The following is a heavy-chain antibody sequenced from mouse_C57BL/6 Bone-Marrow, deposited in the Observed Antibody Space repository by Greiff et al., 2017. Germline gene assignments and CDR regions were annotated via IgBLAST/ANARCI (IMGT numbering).Heavy chain of an antibody. Sequence: QVQLQQSGAELVKPGASVKLSCKASGYTFTSYWMQWVKQRPGQGLEWIGEIDPSDSYTNYNPKFKGKATMTVDTSSTTAYLQLSSLTSEDSAVYYFAREEDYYYCSSWGQGTLVTVSA. CDR2: IDPSDSYT. J-gene: IGHJ3*01. CDR3: AREEDYYYCSS. D-gene: IGHD1-1*01. CDR1: GYTFTSYW. V-gene: IGHV1-50*01.